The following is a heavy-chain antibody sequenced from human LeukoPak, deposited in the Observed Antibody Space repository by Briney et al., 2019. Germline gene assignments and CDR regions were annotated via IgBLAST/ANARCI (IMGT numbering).Heavy chain of an antibody. V-gene: IGHV3-21*06. Sequence: LRLSXXXXXLTFXXXIMHWVRQXPGKGLEGVSSISGSGGYIYYAGSVKGRFPISRDNAKNSLDLHIDSLRAEDTPLYYCAGRCSTTSCHFSSYGMDVWGRGTTVTVSS. J-gene: IGHJ6*02. CDR1: XLTFXXXI. CDR2: ISGSGGYI. CDR3: AGRCSTTSCHFSSYGMDV. D-gene: IGHD2-2*01.